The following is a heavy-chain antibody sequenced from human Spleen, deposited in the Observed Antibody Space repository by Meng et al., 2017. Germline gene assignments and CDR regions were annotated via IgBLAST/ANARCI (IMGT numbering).Heavy chain of an antibody. CDR3: ARVTNGVVSFDP. Sequence: SETLSLTCIVSGGSISSGSYYWSWIRQPAGKGLEWIGRIYTSGSTNYNPSLKSRVTISVDTSKNQFSLTLNSVTAADTAVYYCARVTNGVVSFDPWGQGTLVTVSS. CDR2: IYTSGST. J-gene: IGHJ5*02. CDR1: GGSISSGSYY. D-gene: IGHD2-8*01. V-gene: IGHV4-61*02.